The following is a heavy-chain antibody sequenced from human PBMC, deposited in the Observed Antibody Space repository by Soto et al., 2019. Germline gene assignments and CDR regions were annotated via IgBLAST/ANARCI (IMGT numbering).Heavy chain of an antibody. J-gene: IGHJ6*02. Sequence: SETLSLTCAVYGGSFSGYYWSWIRKPPGKGLEWIGEINHSGSTNHNPSLKSRVTISVDTSKNQFSLKLSSVTAADTAVYYCARGRGFLEWLSVIHYGMDVWGQGTTVTVSS. CDR2: INHSGST. CDR1: GGSFSGYY. CDR3: ARGRGFLEWLSVIHYGMDV. D-gene: IGHD3-3*01. V-gene: IGHV4-34*01.